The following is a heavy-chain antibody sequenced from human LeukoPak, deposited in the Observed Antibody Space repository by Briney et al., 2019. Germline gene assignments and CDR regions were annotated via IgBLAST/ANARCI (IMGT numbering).Heavy chain of an antibody. CDR2: IYYSGST. CDR1: GGSISSGGYY. D-gene: IGHD5-18*01. Sequence: SETLSLTCTVSGGSISSGGYYWSWIRQHPGKGLEWIGYIYYSGSTYYNPSLKSRVTISVDTSKNQFSLKLSSVTAAVTAVYYCARDSYGLPFDYWGQGTLVTVSS. V-gene: IGHV4-31*03. CDR3: ARDSYGLPFDY. J-gene: IGHJ4*02.